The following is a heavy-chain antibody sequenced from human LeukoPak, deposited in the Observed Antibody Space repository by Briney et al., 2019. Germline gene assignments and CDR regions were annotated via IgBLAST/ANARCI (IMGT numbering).Heavy chain of an antibody. CDR1: GFTFGSYW. CDR3: ARAPLYYYDSSGFYGMDV. Sequence: GGSLRLSCAASGFTFGSYWMHWVRQAPGKGLVWASRINSDGSSTSYADSVKGRFTISRDNAKNTLYLQMNSLRAEDTAVYYCARAPLYYYDSSGFYGMDVWGQGTTVTVSS. D-gene: IGHD3-22*01. V-gene: IGHV3-74*01. J-gene: IGHJ6*02. CDR2: INSDGSST.